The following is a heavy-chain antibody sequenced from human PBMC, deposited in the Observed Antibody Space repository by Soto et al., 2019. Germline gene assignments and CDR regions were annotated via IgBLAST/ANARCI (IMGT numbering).Heavy chain of an antibody. CDR1: GFTVSGSY. Sequence: GESLKISCAGSGFTVSGSYMGWVRQAPGKGPEWVSTIYGDGTTYYADSVKGRFSVSRDNSKNTLYLQMYSLRAEDTALYYCARDRVSPARFGYWGQGTLVTVSS. V-gene: IGHV3-66*01. CDR2: IYGDGTT. J-gene: IGHJ4*02. CDR3: ARDRVSPARFGY.